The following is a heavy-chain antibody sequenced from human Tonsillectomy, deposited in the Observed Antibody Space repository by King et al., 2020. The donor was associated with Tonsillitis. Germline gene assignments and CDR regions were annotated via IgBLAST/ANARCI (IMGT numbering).Heavy chain of an antibody. CDR2: ISYDGSNK. CDR1: GFTFSNYG. J-gene: IGHJ4*02. V-gene: IGHV3-30*18. D-gene: IGHD2-21*02. CDR3: AKEWHIVVVTARPPFDY. Sequence: VQLVESGGGVVQPGRSLRLSCAASGFTFSNYGMHGVRQAPGKGLEWVAVISYDGSNKYYADSVKGRFTISRDNSKNTLYLQMNSLRAEDTAVYYCAKEWHIVVVTARPPFDYWGQGTLVTVSS.